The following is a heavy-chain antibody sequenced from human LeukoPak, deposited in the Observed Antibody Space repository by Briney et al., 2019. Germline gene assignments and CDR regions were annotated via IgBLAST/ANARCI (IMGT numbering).Heavy chain of an antibody. CDR2: INPDSGGT. D-gene: IGHD2-2*01. CDR1: RYTFTGYF. J-gene: IGHJ5*02. Sequence: ASVKVSCKASRYTFTGYFMHWVRQAPGQGLEWMGRINPDSGGTNYAQKFQGRVTMTRDTSISTAHMELSRVRSDDTCVLYCARDAAAIVVVPFLLSEGWFDPWGQGTLVTVSS. V-gene: IGHV1-2*05. CDR3: ARDAAAIVVVPFLLSEGWFDP.